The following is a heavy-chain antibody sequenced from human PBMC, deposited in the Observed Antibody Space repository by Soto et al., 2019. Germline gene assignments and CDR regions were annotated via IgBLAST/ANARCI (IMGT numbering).Heavy chain of an antibody. D-gene: IGHD3-9*01. CDR1: GYSVTSYW. CDR3: ARRLRYYDILTGYYRIEYYFDY. Sequence: SESLKISCKGSGYSVTSYWSGWVRQIPGRGLEWMGIIYPGDSDTRYSPSFQGQVTISADKSISTAYLQWSSLKASDTAMYYCARRLRYYDILTGYYRIEYYFDYWGQGTLVTVSS. CDR2: IYPGDSDT. J-gene: IGHJ4*02. V-gene: IGHV5-51*01.